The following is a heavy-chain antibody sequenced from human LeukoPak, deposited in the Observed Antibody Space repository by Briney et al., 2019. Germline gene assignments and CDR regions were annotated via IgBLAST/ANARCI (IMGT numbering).Heavy chain of an antibody. CDR2: INHSGST. Sequence: PGGSLRLSCAASGFTLSDYYMSWIRQPPGKGLEWIGEINHSGSTNYNPSLKSRVTISVDTSKNQFSLKLSSVTAADTAVYYCARGYSNYVDFDYWGQGTLVTVSS. CDR1: GFTLSDYY. J-gene: IGHJ4*02. CDR3: ARGYSNYVDFDY. V-gene: IGHV4-34*01. D-gene: IGHD4-11*01.